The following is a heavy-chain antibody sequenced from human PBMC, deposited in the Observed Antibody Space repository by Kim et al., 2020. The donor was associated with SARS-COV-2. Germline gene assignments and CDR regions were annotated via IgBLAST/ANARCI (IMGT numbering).Heavy chain of an antibody. J-gene: IGHJ6*02. CDR2: IKQDGSET. Sequence: GGSLRLSCAASGFTFRTYWMTWVRQAPERGLEWVASIKQDGSETFYVDSVKGRFTISRDDAKNSLYLQMNSLRVEDTAVYYCARDNHYGSGRWYYNGMDVWGQGTTVTVSS. CDR1: GFTFRTYW. CDR3: ARDNHYGSGRWYYNGMDV. V-gene: IGHV3-7*01. D-gene: IGHD3-10*01.